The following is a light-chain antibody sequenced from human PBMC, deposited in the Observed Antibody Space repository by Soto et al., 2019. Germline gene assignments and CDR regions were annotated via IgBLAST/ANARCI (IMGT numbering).Light chain of an antibody. J-gene: IGKJ1*01. CDR2: GAS. CDR1: QSVTSSY. CDR3: QQYHSSPLT. V-gene: IGKV3-20*01. Sequence: EIVLTQSPGTLSLSPGERATTSCRASQSVTSSYLAWYQQKPGQAPRRLIYGASIRATGIPDRFSGSGSGTDFTLTISRLEPEDFALYFCQQYHSSPLTLGQGTKVDIK.